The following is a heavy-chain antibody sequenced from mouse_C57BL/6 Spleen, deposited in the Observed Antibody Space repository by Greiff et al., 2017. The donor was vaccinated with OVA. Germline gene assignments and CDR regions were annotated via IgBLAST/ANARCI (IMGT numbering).Heavy chain of an antibody. V-gene: IGHV1-26*01. Sequence: EVELQQSGPELVKPGASVKISCKASGYTFTDYYMNWVKQSHGKSLEWIGDINPNNGGTSYNQKFKGKATLTVDKSSSTAYMELRSLTSEDSAVYYCARDYGSIDYWGQGTTLTVSS. CDR2: INPNNGGT. CDR3: ARDYGSIDY. J-gene: IGHJ2*01. CDR1: GYTFTDYY. D-gene: IGHD1-1*01.